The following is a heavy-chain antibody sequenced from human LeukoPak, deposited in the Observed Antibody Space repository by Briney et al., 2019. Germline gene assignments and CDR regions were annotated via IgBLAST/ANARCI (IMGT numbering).Heavy chain of an antibody. V-gene: IGHV4-39*01. CDR3: ARHSYYEGSGPHNGGL. CDR1: GGSISGSKYF. D-gene: IGHD3-10*01. CDR2: IHYSGSA. J-gene: IGHJ4*02. Sequence: SETLSLTCTVCGGSISGSKYFWGWIRQPPGKGLEWIGSIHYSGSAYYRPPFKSRVTISVDTSKNQFSLKLKSVTAADAAVYHCARHSYYEGSGPHNGGLWGQGTLVTVCS.